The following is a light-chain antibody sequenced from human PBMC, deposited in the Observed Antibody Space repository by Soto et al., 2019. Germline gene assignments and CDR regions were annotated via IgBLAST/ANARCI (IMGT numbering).Light chain of an antibody. CDR3: LQEYSYPRT. CDR1: QAIRTD. CDR2: AAS. Sequence: LHVTQSPSSMPASVGDRVTITGRASQAIRTDLGWYQQKPGKAPKLLIFAASNLHSGVPSRFSGSGSGTDFTLTINNLQAEDFATYYCLQEYSYPRTFGQGTKV. V-gene: IGKV1-6*01. J-gene: IGKJ1*01.